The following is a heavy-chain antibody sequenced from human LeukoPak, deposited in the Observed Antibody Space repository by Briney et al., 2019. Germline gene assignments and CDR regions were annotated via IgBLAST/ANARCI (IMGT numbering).Heavy chain of an antibody. D-gene: IGHD1-14*01. CDR2: IYYSGST. CDR1: GGSISSSSYY. Sequence: SETLSLTCTVSGGSISSSSYYWGWIRQPPGKGLEWIGSIYYSGSTYYNPSLKSRVTISVDTSKNQFSLKLSSVTAADTAVYYCARGIRFLYYFDYWGQGTLVTVSS. CDR3: ARGIRFLYYFDY. V-gene: IGHV4-39*07. J-gene: IGHJ4*02.